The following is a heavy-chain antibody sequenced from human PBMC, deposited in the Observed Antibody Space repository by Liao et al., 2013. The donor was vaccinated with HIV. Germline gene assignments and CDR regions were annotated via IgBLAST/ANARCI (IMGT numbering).Heavy chain of an antibody. CDR2: IFYSGTT. V-gene: IGHV4-39*07. D-gene: IGHD1-26*01. Sequence: QLQLQESGPGLVKPSETLSLTCTVSGGSITRSSYYWDWIRQPPGKGLEWIGSIFYSGTTYYKPSLKSRATISLDTSKNEFSLRLTSVTAADTAVYYCASSSASSLSWRLSVIHDTFDVWGQGTRVTVSS. CDR1: GGSITRSSYY. J-gene: IGHJ3*01. CDR3: ASSSASSLSWRLSVIHDTFDV.